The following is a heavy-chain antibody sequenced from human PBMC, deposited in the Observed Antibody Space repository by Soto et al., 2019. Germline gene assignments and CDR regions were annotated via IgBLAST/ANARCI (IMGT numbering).Heavy chain of an antibody. V-gene: IGHV3-48*03. D-gene: IGHD3-10*01. CDR1: GFTFSSNE. Sequence: PGGSLRLSCAASGFTFSSNEMNWVRQAPGKGLEWVSYISSSGSTIYYADSVKGRFTISRDNAKNSLYLQMNSLRAEDTAVYYCARETGYYGMDVWGQGTTVTVSS. CDR2: ISSSGSTI. J-gene: IGHJ6*02. CDR3: ARETGYYGMDV.